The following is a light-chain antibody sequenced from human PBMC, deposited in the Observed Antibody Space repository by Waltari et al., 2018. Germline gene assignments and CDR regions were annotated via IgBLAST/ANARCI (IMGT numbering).Light chain of an antibody. CDR3: QQNSNWPLT. V-gene: IGKV3D-15*01. CDR1: QSVSSS. J-gene: IGKJ3*01. Sequence: EIVMTQSPAILSLSPGERATFSFRASQSVSSSLAWYQQKPGQAPRLLIYGASSRATGIPDRFSGSGSGTEFTLTISSLEPEDVAVYYCQQNSNWPLTFGPGTKLDIK. CDR2: GAS.